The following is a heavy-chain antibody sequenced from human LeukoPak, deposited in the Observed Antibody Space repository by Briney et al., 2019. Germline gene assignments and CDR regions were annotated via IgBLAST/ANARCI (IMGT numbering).Heavy chain of an antibody. CDR2: ISGSGGST. CDR1: GFTFSSYG. CDR3: AKGSGGSGSYSKYYFDY. J-gene: IGHJ4*02. V-gene: IGHV3-23*01. Sequence: GGSLRLSCAASGFTFSSYGMSWVRQAPGKGLEWVSAISGSGGSTYYADSVKGRFTISRDNSKNTLYLQMNSLRAEDTAVYCCAKGSGGSGSYSKYYFDYWGQGTLVTVSS. D-gene: IGHD3-10*01.